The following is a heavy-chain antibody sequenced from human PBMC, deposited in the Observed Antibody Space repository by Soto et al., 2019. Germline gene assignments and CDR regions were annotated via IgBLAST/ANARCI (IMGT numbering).Heavy chain of an antibody. CDR3: VTLLHYSYAFDI. V-gene: IGHV3-74*01. CDR2: ITGDGNTV. Sequence: EVELVESGGGLVQPGGSLRLSCAASGFTFSNYWMHWVRQAPGKGLLWVARITGDGNTVSYADSVRGRFAISRDNAKDTLYLQMNSRRAEDTAVYYWVTLLHYSYAFDIWGQGAMVAVSP. CDR1: GFTFSNYW. D-gene: IGHD3-22*01. J-gene: IGHJ3*02.